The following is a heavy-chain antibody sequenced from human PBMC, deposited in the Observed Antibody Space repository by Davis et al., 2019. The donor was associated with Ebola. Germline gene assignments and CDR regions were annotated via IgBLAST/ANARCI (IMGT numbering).Heavy chain of an antibody. V-gene: IGHV3-30-3*01. CDR1: GFTFSNYA. CDR3: AGSLLWFGELWS. J-gene: IGHJ5*02. D-gene: IGHD3-10*01. CDR2: ISYNGTNK. Sequence: GGSLRLSCAASGFTFSNYAIHWVRQAPGKGLEWVSIISYNGTNKYYADSVKGRFTISRDNYKNTLYLQMNSLRAEDTAVYYCAGSLLWFGELWSWGQGTLVTVSS.